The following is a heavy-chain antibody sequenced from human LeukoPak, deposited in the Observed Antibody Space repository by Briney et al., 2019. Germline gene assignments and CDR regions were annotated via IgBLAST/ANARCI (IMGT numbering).Heavy chain of an antibody. D-gene: IGHD3-3*01. Sequence: ASVKVSCKASGYIFTRTGINWVRQAPGQGLEWMGCINPKSGGTNYAQKFQGRVTMTRDTSVSTAYMALSSLRSDDTAVYYCARSHLFDHDAWSGNSQLGFDPWGQGTLVTLSS. J-gene: IGHJ5*02. V-gene: IGHV1-2*02. CDR3: ARSHLFDHDAWSGNSQLGFDP. CDR2: INPKSGGT. CDR1: GYIFTRTG.